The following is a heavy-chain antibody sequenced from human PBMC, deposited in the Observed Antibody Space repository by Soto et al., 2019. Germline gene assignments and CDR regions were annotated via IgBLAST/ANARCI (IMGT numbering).Heavy chain of an antibody. Sequence: QVQLQESGPGLVKPSGTLSLTCAVSSGSITSSNWWSWVRQPPGKGLEWIGEIFHNGNTYYNPSLKLRVTMSVDTSKNQFSLNLGSVTAADTAVYYWARRTWSMDGWGQGTTVTVSS. CDR2: IFHNGNT. D-gene: IGHD2-8*01. J-gene: IGHJ6*02. CDR1: SGSITSSNW. CDR3: ARRTWSMDG. V-gene: IGHV4-4*02.